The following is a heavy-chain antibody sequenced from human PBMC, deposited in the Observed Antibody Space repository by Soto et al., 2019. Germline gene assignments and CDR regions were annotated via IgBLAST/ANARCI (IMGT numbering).Heavy chain of an antibody. D-gene: IGHD3-10*01. V-gene: IGHV3-66*01. CDR2: IYSGGAT. Sequence: EVQLVESGGGLVQPGGSLRLSCVASGFTVSSNYMIWVRQAPGKGLEWGSVIYSGGATYFADSVKGRFSLSRDDSKNTLYLQMNSLRAEDTAVYFCARVYYGSGLDCWGQGTLVTVSS. CDR3: ARVYYGSGLDC. CDR1: GFTVSSNY. J-gene: IGHJ4*02.